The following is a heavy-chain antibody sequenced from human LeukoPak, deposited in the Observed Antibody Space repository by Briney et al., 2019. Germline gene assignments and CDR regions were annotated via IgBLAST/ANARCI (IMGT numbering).Heavy chain of an antibody. CDR1: GFTFDDYA. V-gene: IGHV3-9*01. CDR3: AKDRGGSYYSYYYGLDV. D-gene: IGHD1-26*01. CDR2: LSWNSGRI. Sequence: GGSLRLSCAASGFTFDDYAMQWVRQAPGKDLEWVSGLSWNSGRIGYAGSVKGRFTISRDNAKNSQYLQMNSLRAEDSAFYYCAKDRGGSYYSYYYGLDVWGQGTTVTVSS. J-gene: IGHJ6*02.